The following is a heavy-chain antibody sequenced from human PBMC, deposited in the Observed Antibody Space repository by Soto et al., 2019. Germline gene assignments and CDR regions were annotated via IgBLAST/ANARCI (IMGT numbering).Heavy chain of an antibody. V-gene: IGHV4-31*03. CDR3: ARVEEQLVAGHNWFDP. J-gene: IGHJ5*02. D-gene: IGHD6-6*01. CDR1: GGSISSGGYY. Sequence: TLSLTCTVSGGSISSGGYYWSWLRQHPGKGLEWIGYIYYSGSTYYNPSLKSRVTISVDTSKNQFSLKLSSVTAADTAVYYCARVEEQLVAGHNWFDPWGQGTLVTVSS. CDR2: IYYSGST.